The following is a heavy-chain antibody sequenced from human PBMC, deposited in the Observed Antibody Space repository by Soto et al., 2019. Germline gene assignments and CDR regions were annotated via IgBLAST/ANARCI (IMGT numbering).Heavy chain of an antibody. CDR2: ISAYNGNT. D-gene: IGHD3-10*01. V-gene: IGHV1-18*01. Sequence: ASVKVSCKASGYTFTSYGISWVRQAPGQGLEWMGWISAYNGNTNYAQKLQGRVTMTTDTSTSTAYMELRSLRSDDTAVYYCARDFGVLLWFGELLYFDYWGQGTLVTVSS. J-gene: IGHJ4*02. CDR1: GYTFTSYG. CDR3: ARDFGVLLWFGELLYFDY.